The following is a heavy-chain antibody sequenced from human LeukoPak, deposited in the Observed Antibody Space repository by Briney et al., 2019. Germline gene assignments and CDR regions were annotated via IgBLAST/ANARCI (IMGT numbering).Heavy chain of an antibody. D-gene: IGHD3-3*01. J-gene: IGHJ4*02. CDR2: INHSGST. CDR3: ARGTIFGVGRDFDY. Sequence: SETLSLTCAVYGGSFSGYYWSWIRQPPGKGLEWIGEINHSGSTNYNPSLKGRVTISVDTSKNQFSLKLSSVTAADTAVYYCARGTIFGVGRDFDYWGQGTLVTVSS. V-gene: IGHV4-34*01. CDR1: GGSFSGYY.